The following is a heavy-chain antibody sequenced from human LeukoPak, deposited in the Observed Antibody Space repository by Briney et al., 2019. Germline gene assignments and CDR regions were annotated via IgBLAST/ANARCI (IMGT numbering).Heavy chain of an antibody. D-gene: IGHD3-16*01. CDR2: IYDSGTT. Sequence: PSETLSLSCTVSGGSNSGYQWNWIRQPPGKGLEWIGNIYDSGTTNYNPSLKRRVTTSVDTSKNQVSLKVNSVAAADTAVYYCARGVYRSWGSVANSWGQGTLVTVSS. V-gene: IGHV4-59*01. J-gene: IGHJ4*02. CDR3: ARGVYRSWGSVANS. CDR1: GGSNSGYQ.